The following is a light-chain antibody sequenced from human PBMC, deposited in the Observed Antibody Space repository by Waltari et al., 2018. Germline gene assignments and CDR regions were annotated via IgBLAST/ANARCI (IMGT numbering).Light chain of an antibody. CDR1: QSVSSF. CDR2: DAS. CDR3: QHRRIWPLT. J-gene: IGKJ4*01. Sequence: EIVLTQSPATLSLSPGERATISCRASQSVSSFLAWYQQKPGQAPRLLIYDASNRATGIPARFGGSRSGTDFTLTISSLDPEDFAIYYCQHRRIWPLTFGGGTKVEIK. V-gene: IGKV3-11*01.